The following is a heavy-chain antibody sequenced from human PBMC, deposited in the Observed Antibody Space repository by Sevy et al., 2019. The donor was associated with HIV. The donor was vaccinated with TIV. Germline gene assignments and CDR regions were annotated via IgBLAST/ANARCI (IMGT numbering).Heavy chain of an antibody. CDR1: GGSISSSSYY. CDR3: ARQEGDYYGSGSYYNVFWFDP. D-gene: IGHD3-10*01. J-gene: IGHJ5*02. Sequence: SETLSLTCTVSGGSISSSSYYWGWIRQPPGKGLEWIGSIYYSGSTYYNPSLKSRVTISVDTYKNQFSLKLSSVTAADTAVYYCARQEGDYYGSGSYYNVFWFDPWGQRTLVTVSS. CDR2: IYYSGST. V-gene: IGHV4-39*01.